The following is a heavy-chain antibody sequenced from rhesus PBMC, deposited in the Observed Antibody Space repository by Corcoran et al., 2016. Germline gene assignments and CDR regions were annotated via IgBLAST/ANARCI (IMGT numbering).Heavy chain of an antibody. CDR2: ITDSGST. CDR1: GGSISSGYNY. Sequence: QVQLQESGPGLVKPSETLSLTCAVSGGSISSGYNYWSWIRQPPGKGMECIGYITDSGSTSYNPSLQSRGTISRDTFKNQCSLKVSSVTAADTAVYYCARESVVIITAPRYDFDYWGQGVLVTVSS. D-gene: IGHD2-27*01. J-gene: IGHJ4*01. CDR3: ARESVVIITAPRYDFDY. V-gene: IGHV4-122*02.